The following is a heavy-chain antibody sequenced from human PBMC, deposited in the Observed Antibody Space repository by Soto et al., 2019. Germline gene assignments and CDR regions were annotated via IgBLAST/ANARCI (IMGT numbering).Heavy chain of an antibody. V-gene: IGHV3-30-3*01. D-gene: IGHD6-19*01. CDR2: TSYDGSNT. CDR1: GFIFSSFA. Sequence: QVHLVESGGGVVQPGRSLRLSCAASGFIFSSFAMHWVRQAPGKGLEWVAVTSYDGSNTYYADSVKGRFTISRDNSKNTLYLQMSSLRAEDTAVYYCARDQAVAGPDFDYWGQGTLVTVSS. J-gene: IGHJ4*02. CDR3: ARDQAVAGPDFDY.